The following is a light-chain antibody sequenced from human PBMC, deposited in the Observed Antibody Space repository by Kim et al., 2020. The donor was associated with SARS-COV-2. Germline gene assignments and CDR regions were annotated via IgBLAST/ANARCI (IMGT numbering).Light chain of an antibody. J-gene: IGLJ2*01. V-gene: IGLV2-14*04. CDR3: SSYTSSSTLV. Sequence: PTVTISCTGSYSDVGVYNYTSWYQQQPGEAPKIMIYDVSDQPSVVSNRFSGSKSGYTASLTISGRQAEDEADYYCSSYTSSSTLVFGGGTQLTVL. CDR2: DVS. CDR1: YSDVGVYNY.